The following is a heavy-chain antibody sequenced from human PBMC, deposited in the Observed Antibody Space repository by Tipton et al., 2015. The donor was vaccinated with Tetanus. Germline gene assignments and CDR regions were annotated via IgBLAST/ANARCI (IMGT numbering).Heavy chain of an antibody. CDR3: ARANNDFPKKGPFDY. V-gene: IGHV4-39*07. D-gene: IGHD3-3*01. CDR2: VSYSGST. J-gene: IGHJ4*02. Sequence: TLSLTCTVSGASISSNTYYWGWIRQPPGKGLEWIASVSYSGSTYYSPSLKSRITFSVDTSKNQFSLNLRSVTAADTAVYYCARANNDFPKKGPFDYWGQGTLVTVSS. CDR1: GASISSNTYY.